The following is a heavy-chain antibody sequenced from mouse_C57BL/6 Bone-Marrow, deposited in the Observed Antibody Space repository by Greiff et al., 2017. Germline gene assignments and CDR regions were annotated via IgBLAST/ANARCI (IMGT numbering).Heavy chain of an antibody. Sequence: EVQLQQSGAELVRPGASVKLSCTASGFNINDDYMHWVKQRPEQGLEWIGWIDPENGDTEYASKFQGKATITADTSSNTAYLQLSSLTSEDAAVYYCTTGLYYGSSYVGYWGQGTTLTVSS. J-gene: IGHJ2*01. CDR3: TTGLYYGSSYVGY. CDR2: IDPENGDT. V-gene: IGHV14-4*01. CDR1: GFNINDDY. D-gene: IGHD1-1*01.